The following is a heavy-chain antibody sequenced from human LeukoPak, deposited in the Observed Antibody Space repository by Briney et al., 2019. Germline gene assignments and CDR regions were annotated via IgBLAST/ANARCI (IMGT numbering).Heavy chain of an antibody. CDR3: ARRPIVGATDWFDP. J-gene: IGHJ5*02. CDR1: GYAFTIVG. Sequence: ASVKVSCKASGYAFTIVGISWVRQAPGQGLEWMGWISAYNGNTNYAQKLQGRVTMTTDTSTSTAYMELRSLRSDDTAVYYCARRPIVGATDWFDPWGQGTLVTVSS. V-gene: IGHV1-18*01. CDR2: ISAYNGNT. D-gene: IGHD1-26*01.